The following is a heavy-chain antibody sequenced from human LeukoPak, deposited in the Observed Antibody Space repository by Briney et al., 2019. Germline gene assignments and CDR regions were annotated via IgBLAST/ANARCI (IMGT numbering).Heavy chain of an antibody. V-gene: IGHV3-21*01. CDR2: ISGSGSYI. J-gene: IGHJ6*02. D-gene: IGHD3-10*01. Sequence: PGGSLRLSCAASGFKFSSYSMNWVRQAPGKGLEWVSSISGSGSYIYYTDSVKGRFTISRDNAKNSLYLQMNSLRAEDTAVYYCARVSWVRGVVNYGMDVWGQGTTVTVSS. CDR1: GFKFSSYS. CDR3: ARVSWVRGVVNYGMDV.